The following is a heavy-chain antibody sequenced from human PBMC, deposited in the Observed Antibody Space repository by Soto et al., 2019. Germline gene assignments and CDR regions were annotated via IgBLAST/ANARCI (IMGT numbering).Heavy chain of an antibody. J-gene: IGHJ4*02. CDR3: ARDPSHSYYTLFYYFDY. V-gene: IGHV3-23*01. CDR1: GFTFSTYA. CDR2: ISGSGINT. D-gene: IGHD1-26*01. Sequence: GGSLRLSCAASGFTFSTYAMSWVRQAPGKGLEWVSAISGSGINTYYADSVKGRFTISRDDSKSTLYLQMNSLRAEDTAVYYCARDPSHSYYTLFYYFDYWGQGTLVTVSS.